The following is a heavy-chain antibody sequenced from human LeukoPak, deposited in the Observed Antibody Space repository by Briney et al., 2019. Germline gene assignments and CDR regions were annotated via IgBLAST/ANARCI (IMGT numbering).Heavy chain of an antibody. CDR3: ARGRLGSCSGTRCLDFDY. D-gene: IGHD2-2*01. J-gene: IGHJ4*02. V-gene: IGHV4-4*07. CDR2: ILSSGLT. Sequence: PSETLSLTCTVSGGSISSYYWSWIRQPAGKGLEYIGRILSSGLTNYNPSLRSRVTMSVDTSQNHFALTLTSVTAADTAVYYCARGRLGSCSGTRCLDFDYWGQGILVTVSS. CDR1: GGSISSYY.